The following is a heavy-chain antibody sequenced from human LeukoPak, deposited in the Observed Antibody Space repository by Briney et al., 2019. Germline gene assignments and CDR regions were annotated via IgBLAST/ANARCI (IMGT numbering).Heavy chain of an antibody. CDR3: ARVGSSSGWYGDAFDI. CDR1: GYTLNGLY. CDR2: HNPNSGGT. V-gene: IGHV1-2*02. Sequence: ASEKLSCKASGYTLNGLYLLWVRHAPGQGLEWMGWHNPNSGGTNYAQKFQGRVTMTRDTSISTAYMELSRLRSDDTAVYYCARVGSSSGWYGDAFDIWGQGTMVTVSS. D-gene: IGHD6-19*01. J-gene: IGHJ3*02.